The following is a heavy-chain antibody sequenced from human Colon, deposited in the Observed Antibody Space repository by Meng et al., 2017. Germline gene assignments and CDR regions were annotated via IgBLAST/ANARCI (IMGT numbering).Heavy chain of an antibody. Sequence: VLLQQWAGGMLKPPETLSPHWGGNGWSVGVYYWSWNRKPPGKGRDWIGEINYAGSTSYNPSLRSRVTISLETSKKHFSLRLSSVTAADTAGYYCARRGLSGIFSPWGQGTLVTVSS. CDR3: ARRGLSGIFSP. D-gene: IGHD3-10*01. V-gene: IGHV4-34*01. J-gene: IGHJ5*02. CDR1: GWSVGVYY. CDR2: INYAGST.